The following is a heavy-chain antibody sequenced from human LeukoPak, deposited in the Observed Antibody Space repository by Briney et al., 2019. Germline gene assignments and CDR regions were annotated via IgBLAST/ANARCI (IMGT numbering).Heavy chain of an antibody. CDR3: ASRPDFWSSSYTHRDRFDS. D-gene: IGHD3-3*01. V-gene: IGHV3-66*02. CDR2: IYSGGAT. Sequence: GGSLRLSCAVSGITVGANYMSWVRWTPGRGLDWVSVIYSGGATYYSVFVQGRFTISRDRFKNTLHLQMNRLTPEDTGVYYCASRPDFWSSSYTHRDRFDSWGQGTLVTVSS. CDR1: GITVGANY. J-gene: IGHJ4*02.